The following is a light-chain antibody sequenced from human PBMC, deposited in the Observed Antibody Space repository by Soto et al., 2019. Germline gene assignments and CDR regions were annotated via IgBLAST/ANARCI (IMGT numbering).Light chain of an antibody. CDR1: SSDVGGYDY. V-gene: IGLV2-8*01. CDR2: EVN. Sequence: QSVLTQPPSASGSPGQSVTISCTGTSSDVGGYDYVSWYQQHPGKAPKLMIYEVNKRPSGVPDRFSGPKSGNTASLTVSGLQAEDEADYYCSSYAGSNDVVFGGGTKVTVL. CDR3: SSYAGSNDVV. J-gene: IGLJ2*01.